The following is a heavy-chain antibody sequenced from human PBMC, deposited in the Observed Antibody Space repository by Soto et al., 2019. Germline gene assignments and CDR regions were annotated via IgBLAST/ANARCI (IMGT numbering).Heavy chain of an antibody. J-gene: IGHJ4*02. CDR1: GGSINSGGFS. Sequence: SETLSLTCAVSGGSINSGGFSWSWLRQAPGKGLEWIGYIYQSGSTYYNPSLKSRVTLSVDTSNNRFSLKMNSVTAADTAVYYCARTPYGGYFDRWGQGTQVTVSS. CDR3: ARTPYGGYFDR. CDR2: IYQSGST. V-gene: IGHV4-30-2*01. D-gene: IGHD4-17*01.